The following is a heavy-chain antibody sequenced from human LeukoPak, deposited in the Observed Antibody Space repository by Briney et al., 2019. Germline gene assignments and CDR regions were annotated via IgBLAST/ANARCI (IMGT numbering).Heavy chain of an antibody. V-gene: IGHV4-34*01. CDR1: GGSFSGYY. CDR3: ARRSHYYDSSGYLNWFDP. CDR2: INHSGST. Sequence: SETLSLTCAVYGGSFSGYYWSWIRQPPGKGLKWIGEINHSGSTNYNPSLKSRVTISVDTSKNQFSLKLSSVTAADTAVYYCARRSHYYDSSGYLNWFDPWGQGTLVTVSS. J-gene: IGHJ5*02. D-gene: IGHD3-22*01.